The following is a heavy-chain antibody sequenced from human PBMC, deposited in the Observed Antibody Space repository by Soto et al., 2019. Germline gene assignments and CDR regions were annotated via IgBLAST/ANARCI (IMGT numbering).Heavy chain of an antibody. CDR1: GFTFSDYY. J-gene: IGHJ3*02. V-gene: IGHV3-72*01. D-gene: IGHD1-26*01. CDR3: ARYSGSYRRAFDI. CDR2: SRNKANSYSI. Sequence: EVQLVESGGGLVQPGGSLRLSCAVSGFTFSDYYMDWVRQAPGKGLEWVGLSRNKANSYSIEYAASVKDRFTISRDDSKNSLYLQMNSLKTEDTAVYYCARYSGSYRRAFDIWDQGTMVTVSS.